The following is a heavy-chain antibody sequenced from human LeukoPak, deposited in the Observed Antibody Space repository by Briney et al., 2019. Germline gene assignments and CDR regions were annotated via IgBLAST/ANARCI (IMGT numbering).Heavy chain of an antibody. CDR1: GFTFSTYA. CDR2: ITHSSSST. D-gene: IGHD6-19*01. CDR3: AKDRGSGWSGFFDY. J-gene: IGHJ4*02. Sequence: PGESLRLSCAASGFTFSTYAMNWVRQAPGKGLEWVSGITHSSSSTYYGDSVKGRFTISRDNSKNTLYLQMNSLRVEDTAIYYCAKDRGSGWSGFFDYWGQGTLVTVAS. V-gene: IGHV3-23*01.